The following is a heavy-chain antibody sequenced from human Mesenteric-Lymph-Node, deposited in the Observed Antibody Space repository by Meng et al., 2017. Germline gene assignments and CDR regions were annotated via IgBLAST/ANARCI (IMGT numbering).Heavy chain of an antibody. CDR1: GFRFSDYA. V-gene: IGHV3-23*01. Sequence: GGSLRLSCTASGFRFSDYAMSWVRLSPGKGLEWVSSISGGGGARYFADSIKGRFSISRDNSRNTLSLQMNSLRAEDTAVYYCLYYYTSGSGGYWGQGTLVTVSS. D-gene: IGHD3-10*01. J-gene: IGHJ4*02. CDR2: ISGGGGAR. CDR3: LYYYTSGSGGY.